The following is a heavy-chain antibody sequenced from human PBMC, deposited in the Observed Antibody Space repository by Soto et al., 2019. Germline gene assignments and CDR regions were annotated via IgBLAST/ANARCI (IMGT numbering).Heavy chain of an antibody. CDR2: INHSGST. J-gene: IGHJ4*02. Sequence: SETLSLTCAVYGGSFSGYYWSWIRQPPGKGLEWIGEINHSGSTNYNPSLKSRVTISVDTSKNQFSLKLSSVTAADTAVYYCERGLTTRDFDYWGQGTLVTVSS. D-gene: IGHD2-2*01. V-gene: IGHV4-34*01. CDR1: GGSFSGYY. CDR3: ERGLTTRDFDY.